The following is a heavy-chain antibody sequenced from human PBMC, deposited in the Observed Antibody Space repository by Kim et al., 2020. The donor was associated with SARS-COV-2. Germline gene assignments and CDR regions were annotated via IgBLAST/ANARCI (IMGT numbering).Heavy chain of an antibody. CDR2: IDAGAGNT. Sequence: ASVKVSCNASGYSFSSYAIHWMRQAPGQRLEWMGWIDAGAGNTKYSQRFQGRVTITRDTSASTAYMEMSSLTSEDTAIYYCARGWSATGIDPWGQGALVT. V-gene: IGHV1-3*01. CDR3: ARGWSATGIDP. D-gene: IGHD2-15*01. CDR1: GYSFSSYA. J-gene: IGHJ5*02.